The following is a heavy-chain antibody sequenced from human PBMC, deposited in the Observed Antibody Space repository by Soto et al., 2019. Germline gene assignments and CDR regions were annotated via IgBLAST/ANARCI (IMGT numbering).Heavy chain of an antibody. CDR3: ARDRPTTLTTDGLLEGDYYFYYGMDV. CDR2: ISSSGNTI. V-gene: IGHV3-11*01. D-gene: IGHD4-4*01. J-gene: IGHJ6*02. CDR1: GFTFSDYY. Sequence: QVQLVESGGGLVKPGGSLRLSCAASGFTFSDYYMNWIRQAPGKGLEWVSYISSSGNTIYYADSVKGRFTISRDNAKNSLSLQMNSLRAEDTAVYYCARDRPTTLTTDGLLEGDYYFYYGMDVWGQGTTVTVSS.